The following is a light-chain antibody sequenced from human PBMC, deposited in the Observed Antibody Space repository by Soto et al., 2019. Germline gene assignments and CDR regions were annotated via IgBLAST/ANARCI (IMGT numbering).Light chain of an antibody. CDR3: LQDYNYPRT. V-gene: IGKV1-6*01. CDR2: AAS. J-gene: IGKJ1*01. CDR1: QGIGNA. Sequence: AIQMTQSPSSLSASVGDRVTVTCRASQGIGNALSWFQQRPGKAPNLLIYAASNLQSGVPSRFSGSGSGTDFTLTISSLQPEDFATYFCLQDYNYPRTFGQGTKVEIK.